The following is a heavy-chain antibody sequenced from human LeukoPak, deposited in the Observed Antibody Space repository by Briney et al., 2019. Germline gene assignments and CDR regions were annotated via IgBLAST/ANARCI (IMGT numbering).Heavy chain of an antibody. CDR2: INAGNGNT. D-gene: IGHD5-12*01. V-gene: IGHV1-3*01. CDR3: AREVATTRRDDAFDI. J-gene: IGHJ3*02. Sequence: ASVKVSCKASGYTFTSYAMHWVRQAPGQRLEWMGWINAGNGNTKYSQKFQGRVTTTRDTSASTAYMELSSLRSEDTAVYYCAREVATTRRDDAFDIWGQGTMVTVSS. CDR1: GYTFTSYA.